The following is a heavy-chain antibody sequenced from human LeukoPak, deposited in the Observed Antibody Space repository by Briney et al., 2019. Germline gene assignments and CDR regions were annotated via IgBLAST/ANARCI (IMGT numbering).Heavy chain of an antibody. D-gene: IGHD3-22*01. CDR2: ISGSGGST. CDR3: AKDGSSYYDSSGYLHFDY. Sequence: QAGESLRLSCAASGFTLSSYAMSWVRQAPGKGLEWVSAISGSGGSTYYADSVKGRFTISRDNSKNTLYLQMNSLRAEDTAVYYCAKDGSSYYDSSGYLHFDYWGQGTLVTVSS. CDR1: GFTLSSYA. J-gene: IGHJ4*02. V-gene: IGHV3-23*01.